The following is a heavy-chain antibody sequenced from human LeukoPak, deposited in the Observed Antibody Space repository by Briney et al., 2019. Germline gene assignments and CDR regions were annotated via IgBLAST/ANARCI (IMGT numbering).Heavy chain of an antibody. J-gene: IGHJ4*02. Sequence: SETLSLTRAVYGGSFSGYYWSWIRQPPGKGLEWIGEINHSGSTNYNPSLKSRVTISVDTSKNQFSLKLSSVTAADTAVYYCATSSPYGSGIGSNWGQGTLVTVSS. CDR3: ATSSPYGSGIGSN. CDR1: GGSFSGYY. V-gene: IGHV4-34*01. CDR2: INHSGST. D-gene: IGHD3-10*01.